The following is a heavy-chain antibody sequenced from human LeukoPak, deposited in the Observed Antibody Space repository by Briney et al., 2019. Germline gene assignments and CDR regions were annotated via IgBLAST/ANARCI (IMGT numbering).Heavy chain of an antibody. D-gene: IGHD3-22*01. Sequence: ASVKVSCKASGYTFTSYGISWVRQAPGQGLEWMGWISAYNGNTNYAQKFQGRVTITTDESTSTAYMELSSLRSEDTAVYYCARVGYYDSSGYYSFDYWGQGTLVTVSS. CDR2: ISAYNGNT. V-gene: IGHV1-18*01. J-gene: IGHJ4*02. CDR3: ARVGYYDSSGYYSFDY. CDR1: GYTFTSYG.